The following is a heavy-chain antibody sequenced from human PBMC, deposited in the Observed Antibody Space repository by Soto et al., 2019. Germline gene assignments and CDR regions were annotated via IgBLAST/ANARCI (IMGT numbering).Heavy chain of an antibody. CDR3: ASAPQEYSGSLGGMDV. D-gene: IGHD1-26*01. Sequence: SVKVSCKASGGTFSSYAISWVRQAPGQGLEWMGGIIPIFGAANYAQKFQGRVTITADESTSTAYMELSSLRSEDTAVYYCASAPQEYSGSLGGMDVWGQGTTVTVSS. CDR1: GGTFSSYA. V-gene: IGHV1-69*13. J-gene: IGHJ6*02. CDR2: IIPIFGAA.